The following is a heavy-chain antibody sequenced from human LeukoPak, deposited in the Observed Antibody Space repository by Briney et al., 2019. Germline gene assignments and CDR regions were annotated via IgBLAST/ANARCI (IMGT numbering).Heavy chain of an antibody. Sequence: SETLSLTCTVSGGSISSGDYYWSWIRQPPGKGLEWIGYIYYSGSSYYNPSLKSRVTISVDTSKNQFSLKLSSVTAADTAVYYCARDSSGYYFDYWGQGTLVTVSS. CDR3: ARDSSGYYFDY. V-gene: IGHV4-30-4*01. J-gene: IGHJ4*02. D-gene: IGHD3-22*01. CDR1: GGSISSGDYY. CDR2: IYYSGSS.